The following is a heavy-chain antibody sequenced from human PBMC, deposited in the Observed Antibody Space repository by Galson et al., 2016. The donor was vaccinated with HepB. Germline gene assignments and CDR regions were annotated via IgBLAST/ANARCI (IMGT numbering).Heavy chain of an antibody. CDR2: IKSYTDGGTR. D-gene: IGHD1-1*01. V-gene: IGHV3-15*01. CDR3: TAGTGRTDFDY. J-gene: IGHJ4*02. CDR1: GITFNNAW. Sequence: SLRLSCAASGITFNNAWMSWVRQAPGKGREWVGRIKSYTDGGTRDFAAPVKGRLIISRDDSRNTLYLQMSSLKTEDTAVHYCTAGTGRTDFDYWGQGTLVTVSS.